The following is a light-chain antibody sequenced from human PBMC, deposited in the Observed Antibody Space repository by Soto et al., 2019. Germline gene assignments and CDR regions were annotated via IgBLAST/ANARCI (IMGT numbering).Light chain of an antibody. Sequence: DIQMTQSPSTLSASVGDRVTITCRASQSINSWLAWYQQTPGKAPKLLIYNASNLESWVPSRFTVSGSETEFTLTISSLQPDDFATYYCQQYNRARAFGQGTTVEI. CDR2: NAS. V-gene: IGKV1-5*01. CDR1: QSINSW. J-gene: IGKJ1*01. CDR3: QQYNRARA.